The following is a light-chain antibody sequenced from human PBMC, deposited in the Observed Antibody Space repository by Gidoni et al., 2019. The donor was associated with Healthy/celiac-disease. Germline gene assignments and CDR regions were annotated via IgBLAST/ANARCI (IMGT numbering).Light chain of an antibody. CDR3: QQCGSSPRFT. Sequence: EVFLSTPPGTRPLSPGEGATISCSASQSVVSSYLAWYQQKPGQAPRLLIYGAHSRATGIPARFSGSGSGTDFTLTISRLEPEDFAVYYCQQCGSSPRFTFGQGTRLEIK. CDR2: GAH. V-gene: IGKV3-20*01. J-gene: IGKJ5*01. CDR1: QSVVSSY.